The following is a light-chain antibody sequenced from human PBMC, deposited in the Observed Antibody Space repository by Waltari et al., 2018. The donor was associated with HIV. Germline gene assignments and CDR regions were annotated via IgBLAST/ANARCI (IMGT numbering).Light chain of an antibody. V-gene: IGKV2-28*01. CDR1: QSLLPRNGYHY. Sequence: IVMTQSPRSLSVTPAEPASIPCRSSQSLLPRNGYHYLAWLVQTPGQSPQRLIYLTSNRASGVPDRFSGSGSGTNFTLKITRVEAEDVGVYYCMQALQTLTFGGGTKVEI. CDR2: LTS. J-gene: IGKJ4*01. CDR3: MQALQTLT.